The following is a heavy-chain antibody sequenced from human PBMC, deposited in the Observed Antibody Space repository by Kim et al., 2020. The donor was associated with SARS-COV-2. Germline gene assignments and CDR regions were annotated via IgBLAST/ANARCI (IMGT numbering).Heavy chain of an antibody. D-gene: IGHD3-3*01. CDR3: ARGYDFWSGYSGDYGMDV. CDR2: IIPIFGTA. J-gene: IGHJ6*02. Sequence: SVKVSCKASGGTFSSYAISWVRQAPGQGLEWMGGIIPIFGTANYAQKFQGRVTITADESTSTAYMELSSLRSEDTAVYYCARGYDFWSGYSGDYGMDVWGQGTTVTVSS. CDR1: GGTFSSYA. V-gene: IGHV1-69*13.